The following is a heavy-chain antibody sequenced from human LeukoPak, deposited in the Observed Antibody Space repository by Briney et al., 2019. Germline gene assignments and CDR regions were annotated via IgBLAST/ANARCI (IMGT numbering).Heavy chain of an antibody. CDR1: GYPFTSYD. CDR3: ARGREYSSLAWYYYYYMDV. D-gene: IGHD6-6*01. Sequence: ASVQVSSQASGYPFTSYDINWGRPATGQGSEWMGWMNPKSGNTAYAQQFQGRVTMPRNTSISTAYMELSSLRSEDTAVYYCARGREYSSLAWYYYYYMDVWGKGTTVTVSS. V-gene: IGHV1-8*01. J-gene: IGHJ6*03. CDR2: MNPKSGNT.